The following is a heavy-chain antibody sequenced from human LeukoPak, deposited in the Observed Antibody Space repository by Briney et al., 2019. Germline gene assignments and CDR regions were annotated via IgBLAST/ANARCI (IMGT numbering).Heavy chain of an antibody. CDR1: GGTFSSYA. CDR2: IIPILGIA. CDR3: ATEYSSSQNDY. Sequence: ASVKVSCKASGGTFSSYAISWVRQAPGQGLEWMGRIIPILGIANYAQKFQGRVTITADKSTSTAYMELSSLRSEDTAVYYCATEYSSSQNDYWGQGTLVTVSS. D-gene: IGHD6-6*01. J-gene: IGHJ4*02. V-gene: IGHV1-69*04.